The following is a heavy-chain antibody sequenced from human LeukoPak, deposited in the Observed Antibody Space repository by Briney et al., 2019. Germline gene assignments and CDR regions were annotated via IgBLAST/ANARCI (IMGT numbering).Heavy chain of an antibody. D-gene: IGHD2-2*01. CDR1: GFTFSSYS. CDR3: ARDGGGGCSSTSCHFDY. V-gene: IGHV3-21*01. CDR2: ISSSSSYI. J-gene: IGHJ4*02. Sequence: GGSLRLSCAASGFTFSSYSMNWVRQAPGKGLEWVSSISSSSSYIYYADSVKGRFTISRDNAKNSLYLQMNSLRAEDTAVYYCARDGGGGCSSTSCHFDYWGQGTLVTVSS.